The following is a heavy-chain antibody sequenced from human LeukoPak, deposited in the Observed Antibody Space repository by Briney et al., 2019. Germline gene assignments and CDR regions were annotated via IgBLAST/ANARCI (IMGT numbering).Heavy chain of an antibody. D-gene: IGHD3-10*01. V-gene: IGHV3-74*01. CDR2: IRPDGRET. Sequence: GGSLRLSCAASGFTFTNHWMHWVRQAPGKGLVWVSRIRPDGRETNHAGSVKGRFTISRDNAKNTLYLQMNSLGDEDTAVYCCGRDVVLGSGSVDYWGQGVLVTVSS. J-gene: IGHJ4*02. CDR1: GFTFTNHW. CDR3: GRDVVLGSGSVDY.